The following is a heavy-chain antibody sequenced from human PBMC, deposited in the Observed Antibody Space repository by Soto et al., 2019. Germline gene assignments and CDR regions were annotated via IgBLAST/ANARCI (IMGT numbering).Heavy chain of an antibody. CDR2: MNPGSGDT. CDR3: ARMETFGSLNWFDP. J-gene: IGHJ5*02. D-gene: IGHD3-16*01. CDR1: GYSFTNND. V-gene: IGHV1-8*01. Sequence: ASVKVSCKASGYSFTNNDVSWVRQATGQGLEWMGWMNPGSGDTGYAQKFQGRATMTRGISIATAYMELSSLRSDDTAIYYCARMETFGSLNWFDPWGQGTLVTVSS.